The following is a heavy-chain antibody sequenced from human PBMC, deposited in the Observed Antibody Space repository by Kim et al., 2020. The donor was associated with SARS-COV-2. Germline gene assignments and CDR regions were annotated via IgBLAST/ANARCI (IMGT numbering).Heavy chain of an antibody. CDR3: ARNVGFGEFGFGGAFDI. D-gene: IGHD3-10*01. V-gene: IGHV3-13*01. Sequence: VKGRFTISRENAKNSLYLQMNSLRAGDTAVYYCARNVGFGEFGFGGAFDIWGQGTMVTVSS. J-gene: IGHJ3*02.